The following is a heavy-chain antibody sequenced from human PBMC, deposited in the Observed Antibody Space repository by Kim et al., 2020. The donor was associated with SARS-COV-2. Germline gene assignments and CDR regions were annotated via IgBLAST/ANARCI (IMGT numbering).Heavy chain of an antibody. CDR2: VWYDGSNK. Sequence: GGSLRLSCAASGFTFSSYGMHWVRQAPGKGLEWVAVVWYDGSNKYYEDSVKGRFTISRDNSKNTVYLQMNSLGAEDTAVYYCAKWGEGYNYEIDYWGQGTLVTVSS. J-gene: IGHJ4*02. CDR1: GFTFSSYG. D-gene: IGHD3-16*01. V-gene: IGHV3-33*06. CDR3: AKWGEGYNYEIDY.